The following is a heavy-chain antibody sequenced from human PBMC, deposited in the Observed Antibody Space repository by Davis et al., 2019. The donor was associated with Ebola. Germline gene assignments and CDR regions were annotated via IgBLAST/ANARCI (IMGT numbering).Heavy chain of an antibody. J-gene: IGHJ6*02. CDR1: GYTFTSYA. CDR2: INTNTENP. Sequence: AASVKVSCKASGYTFTSYAMNWVRQAPGQGLEWMGWINTNTENPTYAQGFTGRFVFSLDTSVSTAYLQISSLKAEDTAVYYCARDMSGDFYYYYYGMDVWGQGTTVTVSS. V-gene: IGHV7-4-1*02. D-gene: IGHD7-27*01. CDR3: ARDMSGDFYYYYYGMDV.